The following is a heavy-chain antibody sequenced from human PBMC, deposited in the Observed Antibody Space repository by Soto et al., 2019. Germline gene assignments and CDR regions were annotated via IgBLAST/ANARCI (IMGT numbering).Heavy chain of an antibody. CDR2: VNPNSGNT. J-gene: IGHJ3*02. CDR3: ARASYLDPAFDI. Sequence: QVQLVQSGAEVKRPGASVKVSCQASGYTFTSYDFNWVRQAPGQGLEWMGWVNPNSGNTDYAQKFQGRVTMTRNTSIRTAYMELSSLRSEDTAVYYCARASYLDPAFDIWGQGKMVTVSS. V-gene: IGHV1-8*01. CDR1: GYTFTSYD. D-gene: IGHD2-2*03.